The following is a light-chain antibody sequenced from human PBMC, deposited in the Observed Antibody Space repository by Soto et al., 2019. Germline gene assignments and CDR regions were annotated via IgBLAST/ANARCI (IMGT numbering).Light chain of an antibody. CDR2: EVR. V-gene: IGLV2-14*01. J-gene: IGLJ3*02. Sequence: QSALTQPASVSGSPGQSITISCSGTTNDIGGYNYVSWYQHHPGKVPKVIIYEVRNRPSGVSNRFSGSKSGNTASLTISGLQAEDEADYYCCSYTMSATRVFGGGTKLTVL. CDR3: CSYTMSATRV. CDR1: TNDIGGYNY.